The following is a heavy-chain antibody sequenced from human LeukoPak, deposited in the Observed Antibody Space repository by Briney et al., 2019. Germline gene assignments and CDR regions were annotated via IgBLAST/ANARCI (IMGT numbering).Heavy chain of an antibody. CDR1: GDDFINYG. Sequence: GASVKVSCKASGDDFINYGISWVRQAPGQGLEWMGWRSIYNGNTDYKLQGRVTMTTDTSTSTAYMELRSLRSDDTAVYYCARGGPFPSSSSSREYYLDYWGQGTLVTVSS. J-gene: IGHJ4*02. CDR2: RSIYNGNT. CDR3: ARGGPFPSSSSSREYYLDY. V-gene: IGHV1-18*01. D-gene: IGHD6-6*01.